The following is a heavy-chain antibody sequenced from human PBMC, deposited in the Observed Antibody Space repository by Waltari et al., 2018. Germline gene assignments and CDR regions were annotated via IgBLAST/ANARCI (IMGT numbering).Heavy chain of an antibody. Sequence: QVQLVESGGGVVQSGGSLRPSCAASGCTLRTRGMHWVRQAPGKGLEWVAFISYEGSDKVFGVSVKGRFTISRDNAKNTVSLLMNSLKSEDTAVYYCATTIISPGAFDVWGQGTMVSVSS. CDR3: ATTIISPGAFDV. D-gene: IGHD1-1*01. CDR2: ISYEGSDK. CDR1: GCTLRTRG. V-gene: IGHV3-30*03. J-gene: IGHJ3*01.